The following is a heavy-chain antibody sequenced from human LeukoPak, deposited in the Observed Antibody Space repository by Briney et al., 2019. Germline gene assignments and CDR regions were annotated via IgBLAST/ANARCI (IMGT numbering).Heavy chain of an antibody. CDR1: GGSISSYY. J-gene: IGHJ3*02. V-gene: IGHV4-59*01. CDR3: ARGLKYYDILTGYYHDAFDI. CDR2: IYYSGST. Sequence: SETLSLTCTVSGGSISSYYWSWIRQPPGKGLEWIGYIYYSGSTNYNPSLKSRVTISVDTSKNQFSLKLSSVTAADTAVYYCARGLKYYDILTGYYHDAFDIWGQGTMVTVSS. D-gene: IGHD3-9*01.